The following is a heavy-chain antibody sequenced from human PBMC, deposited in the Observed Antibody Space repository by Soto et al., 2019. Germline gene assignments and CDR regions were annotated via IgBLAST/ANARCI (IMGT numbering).Heavy chain of an antibody. CDR1: GFTVSSYG. D-gene: IGHD2-8*02. CDR3: TGEVASGY. J-gene: IGHJ4*02. V-gene: IGHV3-30*03. CDR2: ISRDGGTK. Sequence: QVQLVESGGGVVQPGRSLRLSCAASGFTVSSYGMHWVRQAPGKGLEWVAVISRDGGTKYYADSVKGRFTISRDNSRNTLFLEMNSLRGDDMAVYYCTGEVASGYWGQGTLVXXXS.